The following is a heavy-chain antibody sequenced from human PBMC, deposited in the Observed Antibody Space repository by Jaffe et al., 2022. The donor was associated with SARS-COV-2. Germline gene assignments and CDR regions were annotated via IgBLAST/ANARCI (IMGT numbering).Heavy chain of an antibody. D-gene: IGHD3-10*01. CDR3: ARDWDGSGPSIDC. CDR1: GFTFSSYW. CDR2: IHLDGIEK. J-gene: IGHJ4*02. V-gene: IGHV3-7*01. Sequence: EVQLVESGGGLVQPGGSLRLSCAASGFTFSSYWMSWVRQAPGKGLEWVSNIHLDGIEKYYVDSVKGRFTISRDNAKNSLYLQMNSLRAEDTAVYYCARDWDGSGPSIDCWGQGTLVTVSS.